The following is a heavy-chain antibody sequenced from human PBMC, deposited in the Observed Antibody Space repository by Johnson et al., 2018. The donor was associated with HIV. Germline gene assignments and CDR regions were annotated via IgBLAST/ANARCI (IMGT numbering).Heavy chain of an antibody. CDR2: IWYDGNNK. V-gene: IGHV3-33*06. Sequence: QMLLVESGGAVVQPGKSLRLSCAASGFTFSSYGMHWVRQAPGKGLQWVAAIWYDGNNKYYADSVKGRFTVSRDNSKNTLYLQMNSLRAEDTAIYYCAKSPAKDHGGNSGAFAIWGQGTMVTVA. D-gene: IGHD4-23*01. CDR1: GFTFSSYG. CDR3: AKSPAKDHGGNSGAFAI. J-gene: IGHJ3*02.